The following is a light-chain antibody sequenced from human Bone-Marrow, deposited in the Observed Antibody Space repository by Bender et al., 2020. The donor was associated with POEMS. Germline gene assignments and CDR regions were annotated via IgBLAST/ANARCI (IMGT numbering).Light chain of an antibody. CDR3: AAWDDSLNGRV. V-gene: IGLV1-44*01. CDR1: SSNIGTNT. CDR2: SNN. Sequence: QSVLTQPPSASGNPGQRVTISCSGSSSNIGTNTVNWYQQLPGTAPKLLIYSNNQRPSGVPDRFSGSKSGTSASLAISGLQSDDEADYYCAAWDDSLNGRVFGGGTKVTVL. J-gene: IGLJ3*02.